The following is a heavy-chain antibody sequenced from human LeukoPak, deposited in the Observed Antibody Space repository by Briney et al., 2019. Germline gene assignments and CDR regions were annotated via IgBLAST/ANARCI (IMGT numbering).Heavy chain of an antibody. CDR2: IYYSGST. V-gene: IGHV4-39*01. D-gene: IGHD4-17*01. J-gene: IGHJ4*02. Sequence: NPSETLSLTCTVSGGSINRGSYYWGWIRQPPGKGLEWIGSIYYSGSTYYNPSLKSRVTISVDTSMNQFSLKLRSVTAADPAVYYCARADHDYGVYYFDYWGQGTLVTVSS. CDR1: GGSINRGSYY. CDR3: ARADHDYGVYYFDY.